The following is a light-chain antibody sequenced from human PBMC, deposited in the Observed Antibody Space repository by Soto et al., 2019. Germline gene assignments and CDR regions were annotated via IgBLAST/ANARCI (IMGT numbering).Light chain of an antibody. CDR1: QSITSW. Sequence: HMTQSTSTLSESVGNRVNIARRASQSITSWLAWYQQKQGKAPKLLIYKASTLESGVPSRFSGSGYGTEFTLTISSLQPDDFARYYCQQYNRYPYTFGQGTRLEIK. CDR3: QQYNRYPYT. J-gene: IGKJ5*01. CDR2: KAS. V-gene: IGKV1-5*03.